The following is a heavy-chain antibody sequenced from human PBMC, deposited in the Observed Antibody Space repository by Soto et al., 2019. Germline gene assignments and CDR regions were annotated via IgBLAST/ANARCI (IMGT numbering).Heavy chain of an antibody. Sequence: GESLKISCKGSGYSFTSYWIGWVRQMPGKGLEWMGIIYPGDSDTRYSPSFQGQVTISADKSISTAYLQWSSLKASDTAMYYCARLLGYGGNSHDAFDIWGQGTMVTVSS. D-gene: IGHD2-21*02. V-gene: IGHV5-51*01. CDR1: GYSFTSYW. J-gene: IGHJ3*02. CDR2: IYPGDSDT. CDR3: ARLLGYGGNSHDAFDI.